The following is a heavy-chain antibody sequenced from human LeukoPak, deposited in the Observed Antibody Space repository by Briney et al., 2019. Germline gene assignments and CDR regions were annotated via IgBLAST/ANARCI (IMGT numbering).Heavy chain of an antibody. CDR3: AKAKDTAVVMVY. D-gene: IGHD5-18*01. V-gene: IGHV3-30*18. J-gene: IGHJ4*02. Sequence: GTSLRLSCEVSGFTFNDFGMHWVRQAPGKGLEWVAVISFDGSNKEYADSMKGRLTISRDNSKTTLFLQMDSLRAEDTAVYYCAKAKDTAVVMVYWGQGTLVTVSS. CDR2: ISFDGSNK. CDR1: GFTFNDFG.